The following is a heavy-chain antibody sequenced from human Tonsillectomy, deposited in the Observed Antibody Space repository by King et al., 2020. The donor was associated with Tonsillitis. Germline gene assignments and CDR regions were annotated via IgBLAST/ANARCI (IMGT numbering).Heavy chain of an antibody. CDR2: INPNSGGT. V-gene: IGHV1-2*02. CDR3: AREGVMVAARVMGQGGDYYGMDV. Sequence: VQLVESGSEVKKPGASVKVSCKASGYTFTGYYMHWVRQAPGQGLEWMGWINPNSGGTNYAQKFQGRVTMTRDTSISTVYMELSRLRSDDTAVYYCAREGVMVAARVMGQGGDYYGMDVWGQGTTVTVSS. CDR1: GYTFTGYY. D-gene: IGHD2-15*01. J-gene: IGHJ6*02.